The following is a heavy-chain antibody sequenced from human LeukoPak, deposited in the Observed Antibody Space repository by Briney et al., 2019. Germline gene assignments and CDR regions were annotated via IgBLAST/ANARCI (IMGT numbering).Heavy chain of an antibody. J-gene: IGHJ4*02. D-gene: IGHD3-9*01. V-gene: IGHV3-23*01. CDR1: GFTFSNYA. CDR3: AKWGDYDVLTGYYVSDY. CDR2: ITGGGSGI. Sequence: GASLRLSCAASGFTFSNYAMSWVRRAPGKGLEWVSAITGGGSGIYYADSMKSRFTISRDNSRNTLYLQINSLRAEDTAVYYCAKWGDYDVLTGYYVSDYWGQGTLVTVSS.